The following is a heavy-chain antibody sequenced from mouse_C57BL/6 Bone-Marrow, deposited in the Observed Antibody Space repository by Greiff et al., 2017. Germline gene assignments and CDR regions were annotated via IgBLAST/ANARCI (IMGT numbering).Heavy chain of an antibody. Sequence: QVHVKQSGAELARPGASVKMSCKASGYTFTSYTMHWVKQRPGQGLEWIGYINPSSGYTKYNQKFKDKATLTANKSSSTAYMQLSSLTSEDSAVYYCARHCGSSDWYFDVWGTGTTVIVSA. CDR3: ARHCGSSDWYFDV. V-gene: IGHV1-4*01. D-gene: IGHD1-1*01. CDR2: INPSSGYT. J-gene: IGHJ1*03. CDR1: GYTFTSYT.